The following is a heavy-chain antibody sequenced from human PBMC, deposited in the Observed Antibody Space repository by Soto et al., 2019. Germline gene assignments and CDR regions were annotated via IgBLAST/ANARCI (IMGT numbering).Heavy chain of an antibody. Sequence: GGSLRLSCLDSEFTFSSYWMHWVRQVPGKGLVWVSRMNEDGSTTDYADSVKGRFTISRDNARNTLYLQMNSLRAEDTAVYYCARDFLGLDHVWGKGTTGPVSS. D-gene: IGHD1-1*01. CDR3: ARDFLGLDHV. CDR1: EFTFSSYW. CDR2: MNEDGSTT. V-gene: IGHV3-74*01. J-gene: IGHJ6*03.